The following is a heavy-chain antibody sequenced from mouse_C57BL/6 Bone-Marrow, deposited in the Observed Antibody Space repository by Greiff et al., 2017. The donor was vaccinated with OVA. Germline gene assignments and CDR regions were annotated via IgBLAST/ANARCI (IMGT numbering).Heavy chain of an antibody. CDR3: ARVYGNPWWYFDV. J-gene: IGHJ1*03. V-gene: IGHV1-7*01. CDR2: INPSSGYT. Sequence: VKLMESGPELVKPGASVKLSCKASGYTFTSYWMHWVKQRPGQGLEWIGYINPSSGYTKYNQKFKDKATLTADKSSSTAYMQLSSLTYEDSAVYYCARVYGNPWWYFDVWGTGTTVTVSS. CDR1: GYTFTSYW. D-gene: IGHD2-1*01.